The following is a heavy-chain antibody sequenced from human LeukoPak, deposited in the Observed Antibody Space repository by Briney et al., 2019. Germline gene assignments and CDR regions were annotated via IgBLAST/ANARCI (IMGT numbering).Heavy chain of an antibody. CDR3: ARPRNGDYVDY. V-gene: IGHV5-51*01. J-gene: IGHJ4*02. CDR1: AYSVTSYL. D-gene: IGHD4-17*01. Sequence: GASVRVSGKGSAYSVTSYLIVWVGQMPEKGLEWMGIIYPGDSDTRYSPSFQGQVTISADKSISTAYLQWSSLKASDTAMYYCARPRNGDYVDYWGQGTLVTVSS. CDR2: IYPGDSDT.